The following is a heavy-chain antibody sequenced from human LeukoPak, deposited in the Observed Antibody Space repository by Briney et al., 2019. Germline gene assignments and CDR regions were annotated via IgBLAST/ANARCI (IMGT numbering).Heavy chain of an antibody. V-gene: IGHV4-39*01. CDR2: IYYSGST. CDR3: ASDMDTAMVGD. D-gene: IGHD5-18*01. J-gene: IGHJ4*02. Sequence: PSETLSLTCTVSGGSISSSSYYWGWIRQPPGKGLEWIGSIYYSGSTYYNPSLKSRVTISVDTSKNQFSLKLSSVTAADTAVYYCASDMDTAMVGDWGQGTLVTVSS. CDR1: GGSISSSSYY.